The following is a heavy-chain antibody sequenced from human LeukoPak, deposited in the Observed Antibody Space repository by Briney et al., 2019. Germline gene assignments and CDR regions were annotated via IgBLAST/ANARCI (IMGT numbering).Heavy chain of an antibody. CDR1: GFTFDDYT. CDR3: TKDRYCTTTSCPLDY. D-gene: IGHD2-2*01. V-gene: IGHV3-43*01. J-gene: IGHJ4*02. Sequence: PGGSLRLSCAASGFTFDDYTFHWVRQAPGKGLEWVSPITWDGGTTYYADSVKGRFTISRDNSKNSVYLQMNSLRTEDTALYYCTKDRYCTTTSCPLDYWGQGTLVTVSS. CDR2: ITWDGGTT.